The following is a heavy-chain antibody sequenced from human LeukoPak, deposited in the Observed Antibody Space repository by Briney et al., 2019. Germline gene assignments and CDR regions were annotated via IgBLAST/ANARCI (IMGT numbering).Heavy chain of an antibody. CDR1: GFTVSINY. V-gene: IGHV3-53*01. J-gene: IGHJ6*04. CDR2: IYSRGSI. Sequence: PGGSLRLSCAASGFTVSINYMSWVRQAPGKGLEWVSVIYSRGSIYYADSVKGRFTMSRDNFKNTLSLQMNSLRVEDTAMYYCARGLYGDQGYFYYGMDVWGKGTTVTVSS. D-gene: IGHD4-17*01. CDR3: ARGLYGDQGYFYYGMDV.